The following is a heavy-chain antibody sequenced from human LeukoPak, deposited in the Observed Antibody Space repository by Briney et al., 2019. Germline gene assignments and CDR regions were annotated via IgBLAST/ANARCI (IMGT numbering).Heavy chain of an antibody. D-gene: IGHD2-15*01. J-gene: IGHJ5*02. V-gene: IGHV1-18*01. Sequence: AASGKGSWKASGYTFTSYGISWGRQAPGQGLWWMGWISAYNGNTNYAQKLQGRVTMTTDTSTSTAYMELRSLRSDDTAVYYCARDVIVVVVAATDYNWFDPWGQGTLVTVSS. CDR2: ISAYNGNT. CDR3: ARDVIVVVVAATDYNWFDP. CDR1: GYTFTSYG.